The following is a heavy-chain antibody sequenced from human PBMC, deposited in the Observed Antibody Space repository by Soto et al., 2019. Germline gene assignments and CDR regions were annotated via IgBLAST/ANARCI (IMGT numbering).Heavy chain of an antibody. CDR2: IIPILGIA. CDR1: GGTFSSYT. D-gene: IGHD7-27*01. J-gene: IGHJ4*02. CDR3: AREATGDRMIWPFDY. Sequence: QVQLVQSGAEVKKPGSSVKVSCKASGGTFSSYTISWVRQAPGQGLEWMGRIIPILGIANYAQKFQGRVTITADKSTSTAYMELSSLRSEDTAVYYCAREATGDRMIWPFDYWGQGTLVTVSS. V-gene: IGHV1-69*08.